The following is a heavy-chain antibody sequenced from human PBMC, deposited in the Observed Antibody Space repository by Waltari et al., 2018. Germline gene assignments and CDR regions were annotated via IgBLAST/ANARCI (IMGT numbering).Heavy chain of an antibody. J-gene: IGHJ4*02. CDR1: GYTFTSYD. D-gene: IGHD3-10*01. Sequence: QVQLVQSGAEVKKPGASVKVSCRASGYTFTSYDINWVRQATGQGLEWMGWMNPNSGNTDYAQKFQGRVTMTRNTSISTAYMELSSLRSEDTAVYYCARGYSFSFYGSGTYYNVYDYWGQGTLVTVSS. CDR2: MNPNSGNT. V-gene: IGHV1-8*01. CDR3: ARGYSFSFYGSGTYYNVYDY.